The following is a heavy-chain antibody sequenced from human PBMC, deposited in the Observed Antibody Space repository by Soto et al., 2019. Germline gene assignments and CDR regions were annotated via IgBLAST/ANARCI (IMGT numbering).Heavy chain of an antibody. CDR3: ARLYGADYYYYYGMDV. V-gene: IGHV4-30-4*01. J-gene: IGHJ6*02. D-gene: IGHD4-17*01. Sequence: QVQLQESGPGLVKPSQTLSLTCTVSGGSISSGDYYWSWIRQPPGKGLEWIGYIYYSGSTYYNPSLNSRVTISVDTSKNQFSLKLSSVTAADTAVYYCARLYGADYYYYYGMDVWGQGTTVTVSS. CDR2: IYYSGST. CDR1: GGSISSGDYY.